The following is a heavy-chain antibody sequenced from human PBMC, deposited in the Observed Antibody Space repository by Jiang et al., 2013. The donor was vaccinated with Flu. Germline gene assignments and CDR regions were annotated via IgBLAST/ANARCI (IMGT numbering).Heavy chain of an antibody. J-gene: IGHJ4*02. D-gene: IGHD3-10*01. CDR2: IRSKDYGGTT. V-gene: IGHV3-49*03. CDR3: ARDVYFERFGE. Sequence: GLVQPGRSLRLSCTASGFTFGDYAMSWFRQAPGKGLEWVGFIRSKDYGGTTEDAASVKGRFTISRDDSKSIVYLQMNSLKTEDTAVYFCARDVYFERFGEWGQGTLVTVSS. CDR1: GFTFGDYA.